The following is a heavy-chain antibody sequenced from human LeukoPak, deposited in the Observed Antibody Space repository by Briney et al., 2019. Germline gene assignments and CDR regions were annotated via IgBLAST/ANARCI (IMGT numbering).Heavy chain of an antibody. CDR1: GFTFSSYA. D-gene: IGHD3-10*01. V-gene: IGHV3-23*01. CDR2: ISGSGGST. Sequence: GGSLRLSCAASGFTFSSYAMSWVRQAPGKGLEWVSAISGSGGSTYYADSVKGRFTISRDNSKNTLYLQMNSLRAEDTAVYYCAKVDYHYGSGSYSFDYWGQGTLVTVSS. J-gene: IGHJ4*02. CDR3: AKVDYHYGSGSYSFDY.